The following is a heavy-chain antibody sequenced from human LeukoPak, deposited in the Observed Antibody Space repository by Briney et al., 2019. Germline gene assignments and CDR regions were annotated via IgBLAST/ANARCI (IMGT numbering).Heavy chain of an antibody. D-gene: IGHD6-13*01. V-gene: IGHV3-33*01. CDR2: IWYDGSNK. CDR1: GFTFSSYG. CDR3: ARGAGYSSSWFDY. Sequence: GGSLRLSCAASGFTFSSYGMHWVRQAPREGLEWVAVIWYDGSNKYYADSVKGRFTISRDNSKNTLYLQMNSLRAEDTAVYYCARGAGYSSSWFDYWGQGTLVTVSS. J-gene: IGHJ4*02.